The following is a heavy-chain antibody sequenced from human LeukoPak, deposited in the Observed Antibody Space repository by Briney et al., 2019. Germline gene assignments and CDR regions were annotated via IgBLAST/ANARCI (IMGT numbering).Heavy chain of an antibody. J-gene: IGHJ4*02. CDR2: IIPILGIA. D-gene: IGHD4-23*01. Sequence: SVKVSCKASAGTFSSYAISWVRHAPGQGLEWMGRIIPILGIANYAQKFQGRVTITADKSTRTALMGIGSVRTEATGVDYRARAMDTVVSDYWGQGALFTVSS. CDR3: ARAMDTVVSDY. CDR1: AGTFSSYA. V-gene: IGHV1-69*04.